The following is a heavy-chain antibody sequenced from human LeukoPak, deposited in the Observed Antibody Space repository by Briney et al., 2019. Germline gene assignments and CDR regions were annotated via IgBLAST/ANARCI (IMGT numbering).Heavy chain of an antibody. J-gene: IGHJ4*02. CDR1: GFTFSSYA. D-gene: IGHD3-9*01. CDR3: ARAGGYDILTGSDY. CDR2: ISYDGSNK. V-gene: IGHV3-30-3*01. Sequence: GGSLRLSCAASGFTFSSYAMHWVRQAPGKGLEWVAVISYDGSNKYYADSVKGRFTISRDNSKNTLYLQMNSLRAEDTAVYYCARAGGYDILTGSDYWGQGTLVTVSS.